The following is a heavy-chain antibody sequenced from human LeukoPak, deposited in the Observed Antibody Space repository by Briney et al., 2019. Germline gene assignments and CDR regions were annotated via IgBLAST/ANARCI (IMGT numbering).Heavy chain of an antibody. CDR3: ARLGYCSGTKCYVIDY. CDR1: GFTFSRYW. J-gene: IGHJ4*02. D-gene: IGHD2-2*01. CDR2: ISPDGSTT. Sequence: GGSLRLSCAASGFTFSRYWMHWVRQAPGKGLMWVSRISPDGSTTLYADSVKGRFTISRDNAKNTLYLQMNSLGAEDTAVYYCARLGYCSGTKCYVIDYWGQGTQVTVSS. V-gene: IGHV3-74*03.